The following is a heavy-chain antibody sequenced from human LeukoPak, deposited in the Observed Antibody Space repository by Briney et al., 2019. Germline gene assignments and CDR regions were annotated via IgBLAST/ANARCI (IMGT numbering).Heavy chain of an antibody. CDR1: GFTITPYW. CDR2: INSDGYST. D-gene: IGHD5-18*01. CDR3: ARDNGFSLFAT. Sequence: GGSLRLSCAAFGFTITPYWMHWVRQVPGKGLVWVSRINSDGYSTNYADSVKGRFTISRDNAKNTLYLQINNLRADDTAVYYCARDNGFSLFATWGPGTLVTVSS. J-gene: IGHJ5*02. V-gene: IGHV3-74*01.